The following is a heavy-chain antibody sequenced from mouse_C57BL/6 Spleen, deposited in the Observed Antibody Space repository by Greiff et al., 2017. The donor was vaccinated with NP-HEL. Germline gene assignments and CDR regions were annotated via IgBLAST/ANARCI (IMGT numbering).Heavy chain of an antibody. CDR2: INPNNGGT. J-gene: IGHJ1*03. V-gene: IGHV1-18*01. CDR1: GYTFTDYN. D-gene: IGHD3-2*01. CDR3: ARKTLLWYFDV. Sequence: EVKLVESGPELVKPGASVKIPCKASGYTFTDYNMDWVKQSHGKSLEWIGDINPNNGGTIYNQKFKGKATLTVDKSSSTAYMELRSLTSEDTAVYYCARKTLLWYFDVWGTGTTVTVSS.